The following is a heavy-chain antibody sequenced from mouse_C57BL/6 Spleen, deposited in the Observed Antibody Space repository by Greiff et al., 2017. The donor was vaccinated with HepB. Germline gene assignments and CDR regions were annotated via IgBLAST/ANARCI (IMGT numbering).Heavy chain of an antibody. CDR3: ARSYYGSSYEGYFDY. J-gene: IGHJ2*01. V-gene: IGHV1-50*01. CDR1: GYTFTSYW. Sequence: QVQLQQPGAELVKPGASVKLSCKASGYTFTSYWMQWVKQRPGQGLEWIGEIDPSDSYTNYNQKFKGKATLTVDTSSSTAYMQLSSLTSEDSAVYYCARSYYGSSYEGYFDYWGQGTTLTVSS. CDR2: IDPSDSYT. D-gene: IGHD1-1*01.